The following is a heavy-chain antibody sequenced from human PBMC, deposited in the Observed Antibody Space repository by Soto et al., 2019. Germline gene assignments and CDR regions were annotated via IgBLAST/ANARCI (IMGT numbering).Heavy chain of an antibody. V-gene: IGHV3-7*03. CDR2: IKQDGSEK. Sequence: PGGSLRLSCAASGFTFSSYWISWVRQAPGKGLEWVANIKQDGSEKYYVDSVKGRFTISRDSAKNSLYLQMNSLRAEDMAVYYCARDPYTNSWPEYFHHWGQGTLVTVSS. D-gene: IGHD6-13*01. CDR3: ARDPYTNSWPEYFHH. CDR1: GFTFSSYW. J-gene: IGHJ1*01.